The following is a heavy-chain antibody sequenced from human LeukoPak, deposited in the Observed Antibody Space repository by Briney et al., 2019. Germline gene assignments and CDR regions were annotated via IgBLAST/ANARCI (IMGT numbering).Heavy chain of an antibody. J-gene: IGHJ4*02. CDR2: IFHTGST. Sequence: TSETLSLTCIVSGGSMSSYYWSWIRQPPGKGLEWIGYIFHTGSTNYNPSLKTRVTLSVDTSKKQFSLKLGSVTAADTAVYYCARQPYMLGAYYFDYWGQGTLVTVSS. V-gene: IGHV4-59*08. CDR3: ARQPYMLGAYYFDY. D-gene: IGHD1-26*01. CDR1: GGSMSSYY.